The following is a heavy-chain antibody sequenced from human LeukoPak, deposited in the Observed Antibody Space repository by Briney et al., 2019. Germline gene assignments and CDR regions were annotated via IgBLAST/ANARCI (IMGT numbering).Heavy chain of an antibody. CDR2: LSAYNGKI. CDR1: GYSFSTYG. CDR3: ARAGSSTETYPNWFDP. J-gene: IGHJ5*02. Sequence: ASVKVSCKAFGYSFSTYGISWVRQTPGQGLEWMGWLSAYNGKITYAPKFQARLTMTTDTSTGTAYMELRSLRSDDTAVYYCARAGSSTETYPNWFDPWGQGTLVTVSS. V-gene: IGHV1-18*01. D-gene: IGHD1-1*01.